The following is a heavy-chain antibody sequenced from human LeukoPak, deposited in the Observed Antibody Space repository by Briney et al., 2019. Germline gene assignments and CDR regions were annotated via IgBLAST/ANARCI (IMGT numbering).Heavy chain of an antibody. J-gene: IGHJ5*02. CDR2: INPNSGGT. V-gene: IGHV1-2*02. CDR3: ARGSAYYDFWSGYLGNWFDP. Sequence: GASVKVSCKASGYTFTGYYMHWVRQAPGQGLEWMGWINPNSGGTNYAQKFQGRVTMTRDTSISTAYMELSRLRSDDTAVYYCARGSAYYDFWSGYLGNWFDPWGQGTLVTVSS. D-gene: IGHD3-3*01. CDR1: GYTFTGYY.